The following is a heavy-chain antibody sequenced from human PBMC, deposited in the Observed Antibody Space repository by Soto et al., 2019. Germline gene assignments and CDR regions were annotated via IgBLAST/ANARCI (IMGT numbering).Heavy chain of an antibody. CDR3: ATDILDF. D-gene: IGHD3-9*01. Sequence: EVELVESGGGLVQPGGSLRLSCAATGFMFSFYGMTWVRQAPGQGLEWVANINQNGSEGYYVDSVEGRFTISRDNAKNSVFLQMENLRVEDTAMYYCATDILDFWGQGTLVSVSS. CDR2: INQNGSEG. CDR1: GFMFSFYG. V-gene: IGHV3-7*05. J-gene: IGHJ4*02.